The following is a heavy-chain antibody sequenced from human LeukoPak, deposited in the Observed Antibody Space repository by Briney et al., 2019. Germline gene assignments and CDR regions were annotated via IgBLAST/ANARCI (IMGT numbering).Heavy chain of an antibody. CDR1: GGTFSSYA. Sequence: GASVKVSCKASGGTFSSYAISWVRQAPGQGLEWMRRIIPILGIANYAQKFQGRVTMTRDTSTSTVYMELSSLRSEDTAVYYCARVKYYDFWSGPLDYWAREPWSPSPQ. J-gene: IGHJ4*02. D-gene: IGHD3-3*01. CDR3: ARVKYYDFWSGPLDY. V-gene: IGHV1-69*04. CDR2: IIPILGIA.